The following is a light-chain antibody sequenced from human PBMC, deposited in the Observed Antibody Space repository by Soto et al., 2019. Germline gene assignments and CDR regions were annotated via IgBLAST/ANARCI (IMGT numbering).Light chain of an antibody. CDR1: QSISSY. CDR3: QQRSNWPGT. V-gene: IGKV1-39*01. J-gene: IGKJ3*01. Sequence: DIQMTQSPSSLSASVGDRVTITCRASQSISSYLNWYQQKPGKAPKLLIYAASSLQSGVPSRFSGSGSGTDFTLTISSLQPEDFAVYYCQQRSNWPGTFGPGTKVDIK. CDR2: AAS.